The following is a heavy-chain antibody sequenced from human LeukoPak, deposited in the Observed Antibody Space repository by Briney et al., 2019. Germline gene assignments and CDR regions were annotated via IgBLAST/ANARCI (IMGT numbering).Heavy chain of an antibody. D-gene: IGHD3-10*01. Sequence: GGSLRLSCAASGFTFSTYAMRWVRQAPGKGLEWVSTISGSDGRAYYADSVKGRFTISRDNSKNTLYLQMNSLRAEDTTVYYCAKGESHPKYYFDYWGQGTLVTVSS. CDR2: ISGSDGRA. J-gene: IGHJ4*02. V-gene: IGHV3-23*01. CDR1: GFTFSTYA. CDR3: AKGESHPKYYFDY.